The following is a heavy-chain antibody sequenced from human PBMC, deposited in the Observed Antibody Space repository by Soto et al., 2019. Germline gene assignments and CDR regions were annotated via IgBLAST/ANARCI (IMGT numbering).Heavy chain of an antibody. CDR2: ISSSGSYI. CDR3: ARGGRAYYFDY. CDR1: GFTFRSYS. J-gene: IGHJ4*02. Sequence: EVQLVESGGRLVKPGGSLRLSCAASGFTFRSYSMNWVRQAPGKGLEWVSSISSSGSYIYYADSVKGRFTISRDNAKNSLYLQMNSLRAEDTAVYYCARGGRAYYFDYWGQGTLVTVSS. V-gene: IGHV3-21*01.